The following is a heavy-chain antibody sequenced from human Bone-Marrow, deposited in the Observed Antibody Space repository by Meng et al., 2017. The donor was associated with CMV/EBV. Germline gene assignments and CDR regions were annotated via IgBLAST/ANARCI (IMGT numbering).Heavy chain of an antibody. J-gene: IGHJ4*02. CDR1: GFTFSSYW. D-gene: IGHD4-11*01. CDR3: AKASQHDYRCFDY. CDR2: INSDGSST. V-gene: IGHV3-74*01. Sequence: GGSLRLSCAASGFTFSSYWMHWVRQAPGKGLVWVSRINSDGSSTSYADSVKGRFTISRDNSKNTLYLQMNSLRAEDTAVYYCAKASQHDYRCFDYWGQGTLVTVSS.